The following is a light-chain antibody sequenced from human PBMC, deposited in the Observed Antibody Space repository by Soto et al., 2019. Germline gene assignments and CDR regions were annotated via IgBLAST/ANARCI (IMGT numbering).Light chain of an antibody. V-gene: IGLV4-69*01. CDR1: RGHSSYA. Sequence: QSVLTQSPSASASLGASVKLTCTLSRGHSSYAIAWHQQQPETGPRYLMKLNSDGSHNKGDGIPDRFSGSSSGAERYLTISSLQSEDEAGYYCQTWGTGFSVVFGGGTQLTVL. CDR3: QTWGTGFSVV. CDR2: LNSDGSH. J-gene: IGLJ2*01.